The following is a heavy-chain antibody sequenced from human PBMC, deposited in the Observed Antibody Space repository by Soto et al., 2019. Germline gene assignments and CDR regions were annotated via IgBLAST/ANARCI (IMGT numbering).Heavy chain of an antibody. D-gene: IGHD5-12*01. Sequence: PSETLSLTCAVYGGSFSGYYWSWIRQPPGKGLEWIGEINHSGSTNYNPSLKSRVTISVDTSKNQFSLKLSSVTAADTAVYYCSSGPPTPGYSGYDYLGSSYWGQGTLVTVSS. CDR2: INHSGST. V-gene: IGHV4-34*01. CDR1: GGSFSGYY. CDR3: SSGPPTPGYSGYDYLGSSY. J-gene: IGHJ4*02.